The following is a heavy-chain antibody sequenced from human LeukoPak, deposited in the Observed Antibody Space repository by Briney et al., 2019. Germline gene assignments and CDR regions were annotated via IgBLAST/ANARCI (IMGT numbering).Heavy chain of an antibody. CDR3: ARDVVTMVRGVIITRAFDI. J-gene: IGHJ3*02. D-gene: IGHD3-10*01. V-gene: IGHV4-59*01. Sequence: SETLSLTCTVSGGSISSYYWSWIRQPPGKGLEWIGYIYYSGSTNYNPSLKSRVTISVDTSKNQFSLKLSSVTAADTAVYYCARDVVTMVRGVIITRAFDIWGQGTMVTVSS. CDR1: GGSISSYY. CDR2: IYYSGST.